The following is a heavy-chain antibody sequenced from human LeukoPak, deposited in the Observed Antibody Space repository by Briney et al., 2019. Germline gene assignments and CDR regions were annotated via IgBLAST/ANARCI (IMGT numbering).Heavy chain of an antibody. CDR2: ISYDGSNK. CDR1: GLTFSSYG. J-gene: IGHJ4*02. CDR3: ARGVTLNDY. Sequence: GGSLRLSCAASGLTFSSYGMHWVRQAPGKGLEWVAVISYDGSNKYYADSVKGRFTISRDNSKNTLYLQMNSLRAEDTAVYYCARGVTLNDYWGQGTLVTVSS. V-gene: IGHV3-30*03. D-gene: IGHD2-21*02.